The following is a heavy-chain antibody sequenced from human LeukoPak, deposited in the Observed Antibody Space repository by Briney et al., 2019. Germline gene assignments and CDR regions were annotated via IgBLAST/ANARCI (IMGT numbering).Heavy chain of an antibody. CDR2: FDPEDGET. Sequence: ASVKVSCKVSGYTLTELSMHWVRQAPGKGLEWMGGFDPEDGETIYAQKFQGRVTMTEDTSTDTAYMELSSLRSEDTAVYYCATGYFITMVRGVMSGRDYWGQGTLVTVSS. CDR3: ATGYFITMVRGVMSGRDY. D-gene: IGHD3-10*01. CDR1: GYTLTELS. V-gene: IGHV1-24*01. J-gene: IGHJ4*02.